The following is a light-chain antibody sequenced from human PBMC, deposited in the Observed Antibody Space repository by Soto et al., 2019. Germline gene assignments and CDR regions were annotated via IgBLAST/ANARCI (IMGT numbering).Light chain of an antibody. CDR1: SSDVGSYNL. CDR2: EVN. V-gene: IGLV2-23*02. CDR3: CSYAGSTTPVV. J-gene: IGLJ2*01. Sequence: QSVLTQPASVSGSPGQSITISCTGTSSDVGSYNLVSWYQQHPGKAPKFMIYEVNKRPSGVSNRFSGSKSGNTASLTISGLQAEDEADYYCCSYAGSTTPVVFGGGTQLTVL.